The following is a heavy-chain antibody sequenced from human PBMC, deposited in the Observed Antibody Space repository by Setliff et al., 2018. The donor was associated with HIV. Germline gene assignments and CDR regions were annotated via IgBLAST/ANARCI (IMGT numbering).Heavy chain of an antibody. CDR3: VKDVVKFWSGSGALDF. CDR1: GFTFSNYA. CDR2: IWYDASKK. D-gene: IGHD3-3*01. J-gene: IGHJ4*02. V-gene: IGHV3-33*06. Sequence: PGGSLRLSCAATGFTFSNYAIHWVRQAPGKGLEWVALIWYDASKKEYADSVKGRFNILRDDSKKTVDLQMNSLRADDTAVYYCVKDVVKFWSGSGALDFWGPGTLVTVSS.